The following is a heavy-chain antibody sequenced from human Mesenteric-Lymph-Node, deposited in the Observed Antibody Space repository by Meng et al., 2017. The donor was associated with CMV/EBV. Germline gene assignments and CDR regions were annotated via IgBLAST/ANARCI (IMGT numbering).Heavy chain of an antibody. CDR3: AREGSSGLKNNWFDP. Sequence: GSLRLSCTVSGGSVSSGSYYWSWIRQPPGKGLEWIGYIYYSGSTNYNPSLKSRVTISVDTSKNQFSLKLSSVTAADTAVYYCAREGSSGLKNNWFDPWGQGTLVTVSS. CDR2: IYYSGST. D-gene: IGHD3-22*01. J-gene: IGHJ5*02. CDR1: GGSVSSGSYY. V-gene: IGHV4-61*01.